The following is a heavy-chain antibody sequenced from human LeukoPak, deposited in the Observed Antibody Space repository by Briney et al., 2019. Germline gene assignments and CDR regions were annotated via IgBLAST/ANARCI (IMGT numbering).Heavy chain of an antibody. J-gene: IGHJ1*01. D-gene: IGHD6-19*01. CDR2: ISWNSGSI. V-gene: IGHV3-9*01. Sequence: HPGGSLRLSCAASGFTFDDYAMHWVRQAPGKGLEWVSGISWNSGSIGYADSVKGRFTISRDNAKNSLYLQMNSLRAEDTALYYCANGEYSSGWYDFRVEYFQHWGQGTLVTVSS. CDR3: ANGEYSSGWYDFRVEYFQH. CDR1: GFTFDDYA.